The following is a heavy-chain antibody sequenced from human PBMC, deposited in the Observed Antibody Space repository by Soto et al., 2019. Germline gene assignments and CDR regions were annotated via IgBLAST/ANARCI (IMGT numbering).Heavy chain of an antibody. V-gene: IGHV3-23*01. J-gene: IGHJ4*02. CDR2: ISGSGGST. D-gene: IGHD5-12*01. CDR3: ANNCERWLQLRPSYFDY. CDR1: GFTFSSYA. Sequence: PGGSLRLSCAASGFTFSSYAMSWVRQAPGKGLEWVSAISGSGGSTYYADSVKGRFTISRDNSKNTLYLQMNSLRAEDTAVYYCANNCERWLQLRPSYFDYWGQGTLVTVSS.